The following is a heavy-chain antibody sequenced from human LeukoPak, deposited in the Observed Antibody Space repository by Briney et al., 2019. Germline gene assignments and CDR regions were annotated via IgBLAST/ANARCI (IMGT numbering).Heavy chain of an antibody. CDR2: ISYDGSSK. D-gene: IGHD3-22*01. CDR1: GFTFSSYA. CDR3: ARGGYYFDSSGYYLLDY. J-gene: IGHJ4*02. V-gene: IGHV3-30-3*01. Sequence: PGGSLRLSCAASGFTFSSYAMHWVRQAPGKGLEWVAVISYDGSSKYYADSVKGRLTISRDNSKNTLYLQMNSLRAEDTAVYYCARGGYYFDSSGYYLLDYWGQGTLVTVSS.